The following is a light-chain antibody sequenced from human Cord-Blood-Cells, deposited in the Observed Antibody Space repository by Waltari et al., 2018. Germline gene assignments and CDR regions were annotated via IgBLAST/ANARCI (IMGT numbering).Light chain of an antibody. J-gene: IGLJ3*02. CDR1: SSDVGGYNY. Sequence: QSALTQPASVSGPPGPSITIPCTGTSSDVGGYNYVSWYQQHPGKAPKPMIYDVSKRPSGVSNRFSGSKSGNTASLTISGLQAEDEADYYCSSYTSSSTGVFGGGTKLTVL. CDR3: SSYTSSSTGV. CDR2: DVS. V-gene: IGLV2-14*01.